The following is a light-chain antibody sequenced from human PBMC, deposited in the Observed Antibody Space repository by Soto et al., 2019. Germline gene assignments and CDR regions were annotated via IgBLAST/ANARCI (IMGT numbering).Light chain of an antibody. CDR1: PSIRRH. CDR3: QQGYSTPVT. J-gene: IGKJ5*01. Sequence: DIHMTQSPSSLSPSVGDRVPLTCRASPSIRRHLNWYQQKAGRAPRLLIYGASNLQSGVPSRFSGSGSWTEFPFTISSLLPEYVATYYCQQGYSTPVTFGQGT. CDR2: GAS. V-gene: IGKV1-39*01.